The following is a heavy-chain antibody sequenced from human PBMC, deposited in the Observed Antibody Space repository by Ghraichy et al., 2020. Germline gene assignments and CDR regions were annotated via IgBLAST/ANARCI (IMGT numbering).Heavy chain of an antibody. V-gene: IGHV3-33*01. CDR3: ASGLGYYYYAMDV. J-gene: IGHJ6*02. CDR1: GFSFSTNG. Sequence: GESLNISCAASGFSFSTNGMHWVRQAPGKGLEWVAVIRFDGTNKDYADSVKGRFTISRDNSKDTLYLQMNSLRAEDTAVYYCASGLGYYYYAMDVWGQGTTVTVS. CDR2: IRFDGTNK. D-gene: IGHD6-6*01.